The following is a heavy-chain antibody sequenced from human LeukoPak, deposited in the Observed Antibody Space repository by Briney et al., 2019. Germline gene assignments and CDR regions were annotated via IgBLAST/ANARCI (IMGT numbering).Heavy chain of an antibody. CDR3: ARDNGGNWNDFDY. Sequence: SETLSLTCTVSGGSISSYYWSWIRQPPGKGLEWIGYIDYSGSTNYNPSLKSRVTISVDTSKNQFSLKLSSVTAADTAVYYCARDNGGNWNDFDYWGQGTLVTVSS. J-gene: IGHJ4*02. CDR1: GGSISSYY. D-gene: IGHD1-1*01. V-gene: IGHV4-59*01. CDR2: IDYSGST.